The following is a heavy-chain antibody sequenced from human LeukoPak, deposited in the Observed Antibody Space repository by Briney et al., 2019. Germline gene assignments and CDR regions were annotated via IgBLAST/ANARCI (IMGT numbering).Heavy chain of an antibody. D-gene: IGHD2-21*02. CDR1: GGSISSYF. Sequence: SETLSLTCTVSGGSISSYFWSWIRQPPGKGLEWIGYIYDSGSTNYNPSLKSRVTISVDTSKNRFSLKLSSVTAADTAVYYCAREAYCGGDCYSGFDYCGQGTLVTVSS. J-gene: IGHJ4*02. CDR3: AREAYCGGDCYSGFDY. V-gene: IGHV4-59*01. CDR2: IYDSGST.